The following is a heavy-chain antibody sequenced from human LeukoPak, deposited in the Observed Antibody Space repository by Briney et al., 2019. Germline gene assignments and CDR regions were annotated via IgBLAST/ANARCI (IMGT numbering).Heavy chain of an antibody. CDR2: ISGSGGST. Sequence: PGGSLRLSCAASGFTFSSYAMSWVRQAPGKGLEWVSAISGSGGSTYYADSVKGRFTISRDNSKNTLYLQMNSLRAEDTAVYYCAKETTALMTTVTHEDYWGQGTLVTVSS. D-gene: IGHD4-17*01. V-gene: IGHV3-23*01. CDR3: AKETTALMTTVTHEDY. J-gene: IGHJ4*02. CDR1: GFTFSSYA.